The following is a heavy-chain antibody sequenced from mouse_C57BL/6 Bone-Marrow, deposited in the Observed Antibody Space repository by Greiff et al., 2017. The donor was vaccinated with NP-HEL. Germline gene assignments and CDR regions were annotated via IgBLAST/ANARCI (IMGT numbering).Heavy chain of an antibody. CDR3: AIDYYGSDWYFDV. D-gene: IGHD1-1*01. V-gene: IGHV5-9*01. CDR2: ISGVGGNT. J-gene: IGHJ1*03. Sequence: EVQRVESGGGLVKPGGSLKLSCAASGFTFSSYTMSWVRQTPEKRLEWVATISGVGGNTYYPDSVKGRFTISRDNAKNTLYLQMSSLRSEDTALYYCAIDYYGSDWYFDVWGTGTTVTVSS. CDR1: GFTFSSYT.